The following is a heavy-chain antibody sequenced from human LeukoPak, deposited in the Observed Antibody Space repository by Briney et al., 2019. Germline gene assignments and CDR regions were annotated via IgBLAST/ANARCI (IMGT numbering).Heavy chain of an antibody. CDR2: INPSGGST. D-gene: IGHD2-21*02. CDR1: GYTFTSYY. Sequence: ASVKVSCKASGYTFTSYYMHWVRQAPGQGLEWMGIINPSGGSTSYAQKFQGRVTMTRDTSTSTVYMELSSLRSEDTAVYYCARRGAYCGGDCYQDAFDIWGQGTMVTVSS. V-gene: IGHV1-46*01. CDR3: ARRGAYCGGDCYQDAFDI. J-gene: IGHJ3*02.